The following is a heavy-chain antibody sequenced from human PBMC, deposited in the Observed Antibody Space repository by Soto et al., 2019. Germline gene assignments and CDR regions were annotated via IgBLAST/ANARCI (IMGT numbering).Heavy chain of an antibody. CDR2: IIPIFGTA. D-gene: IGHD4-17*01. V-gene: IGHV1-69*13. CDR3: ARTWTTFNYYYGMDV. CDR1: GGTFSSYA. J-gene: IGHJ6*02. Sequence: ASVKVSCKASGGTFSSYAISWVRQAPGQGLEWMGGIIPIFGTANYAQKFQGRVTITADESTSTAYMELSSLRSEDTAVYYCARTWTTFNYYYGMDVWGQGTMHTVS.